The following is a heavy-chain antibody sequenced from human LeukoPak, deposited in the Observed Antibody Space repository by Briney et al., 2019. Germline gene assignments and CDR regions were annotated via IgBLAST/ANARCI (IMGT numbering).Heavy chain of an antibody. CDR2: ISYDGSNK. CDR3: ARGPSGTLFILHAFDI. CDR1: GFTFSSYA. J-gene: IGHJ3*02. V-gene: IGHV3-30*09. D-gene: IGHD2-2*01. Sequence: GRSLRLSCAASGFTFSSYAMHWVRQAPGKGLEWVAVISYDGSNKYYADSVKGRFAISRDNSKNTLYLQMNSLRAEDTAVYYCARGPSGTLFILHAFDIWGQGTMVTVSS.